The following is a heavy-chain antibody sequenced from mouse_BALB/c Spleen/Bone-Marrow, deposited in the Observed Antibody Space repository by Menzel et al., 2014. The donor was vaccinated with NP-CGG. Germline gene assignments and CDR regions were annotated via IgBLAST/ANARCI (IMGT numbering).Heavy chain of an antibody. V-gene: IGHV1S135*01. J-gene: IGHJ2*01. CDR2: IVPYYGGP. Sequence: VHLQQSEPDLERPGASVKFSCKASGYSFTAYNMTWVKQTIGKSLEWIGNIVPYYGGPSSNQKFKGKATLTVDKSSSTAYMQLKSLTSEDSAVYYWARRGGHDGGFDYWGQGTTLTVSS. CDR1: GYSFTAYN. CDR3: ARRGGHDGGFDY. D-gene: IGHD2-12*01.